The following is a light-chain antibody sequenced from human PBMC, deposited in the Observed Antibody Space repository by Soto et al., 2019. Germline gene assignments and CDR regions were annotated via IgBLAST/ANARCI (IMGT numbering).Light chain of an antibody. CDR2: GAS. CDR3: QQYGSSPYT. J-gene: IGKJ2*01. V-gene: IGKV3-20*01. CDR1: QSVSSSY. Sequence: EIGLTQSPGTLSLSPGERATLSCRASQSVSSSYLAWYQQKPGQAPRLLIYGASSRATGIPDRFSGSGSGTDFTLTIRRLEPEDFAVYYCQQYGSSPYTFGQGTKVDIK.